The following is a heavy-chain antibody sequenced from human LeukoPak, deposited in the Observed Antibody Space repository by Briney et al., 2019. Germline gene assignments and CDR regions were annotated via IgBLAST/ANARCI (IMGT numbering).Heavy chain of an antibody. CDR3: ARQGHSSGWYRGDYFDY. D-gene: IGHD6-19*01. Sequence: SVKVSCKASGGTFSSYAISWVRQAPGQGLEWMGGIIPIFGTANYAQKFQGRVTITTDESTSTAYMELSSLRSEDTAVYYCARQGHSSGWYRGDYFDYWGQGTLVTVSS. J-gene: IGHJ4*02. CDR2: IIPIFGTA. V-gene: IGHV1-69*05. CDR1: GGTFSSYA.